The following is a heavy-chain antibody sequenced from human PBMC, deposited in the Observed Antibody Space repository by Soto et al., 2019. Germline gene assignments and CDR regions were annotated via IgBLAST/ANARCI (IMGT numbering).Heavy chain of an antibody. V-gene: IGHV3-33*01. D-gene: IGHD4-17*01. CDR3: AIFFLMIRRPPRSTLFPYTPPSDL. CDR2: IWYDGSNK. CDR1: GGIFRRDR. J-gene: IGHJ2*01. Sequence: YAASGGIFRRDRKHGCRQAPGKELEWVAVIWYDGSNKYYADSVKGRFTISRDNSKNTLYLQMNSLRAEDTAVYYCAIFFLMIRRPPRSTLFPYTPPSDL.